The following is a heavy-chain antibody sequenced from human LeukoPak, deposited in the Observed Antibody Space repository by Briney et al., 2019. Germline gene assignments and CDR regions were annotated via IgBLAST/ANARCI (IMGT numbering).Heavy chain of an antibody. CDR3: ATQRGSYLWGTDFDY. CDR2: INPNSGDT. Sequence: ASVKVSCKASGYTFTDYHMHWVRQAPGQGLEWMGWINPNSGDTKYSQKFQGRVTMTRDTSIRTAYMEMSRLRSDDTAVYYCATQRGSYLWGTDFDYWGQGTLVTVSS. CDR1: GYTFTDYH. V-gene: IGHV1-2*02. D-gene: IGHD3-16*01. J-gene: IGHJ4*02.